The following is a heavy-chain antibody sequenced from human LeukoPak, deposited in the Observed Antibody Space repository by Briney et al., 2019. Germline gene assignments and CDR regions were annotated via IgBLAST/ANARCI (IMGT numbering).Heavy chain of an antibody. V-gene: IGHV3-7*01. CDR1: GVTLSNYA. D-gene: IGHD4-17*01. CDR3: ARDSEGLYGDFDTANWFDP. Sequence: GGSLRLSCVASGVTLSNYAMSWARQAPGKGLEWVANIREERGQEYYVDSVKGRFTISKNSAKNSLYLQMNSLRAEDTAVYYCARDSEGLYGDFDTANWFDPWGQGTLVTVSS. CDR2: IREERGQE. J-gene: IGHJ5*02.